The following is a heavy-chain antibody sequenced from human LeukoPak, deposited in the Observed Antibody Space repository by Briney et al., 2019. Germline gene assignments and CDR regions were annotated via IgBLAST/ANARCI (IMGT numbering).Heavy chain of an antibody. V-gene: IGHV1-58*01. CDR1: GFTFTSSA. CDR3: AADRCSGGSCYFDY. J-gene: IGHJ4*02. D-gene: IGHD2-15*01. Sequence: SVKVSCKASGFTFTSSAVQWVRQARGQRLEWVGRIVAGSGNTNYAQKFQERVTITRDMSTSTAYMGLSSLRSEDTAVYYCAADRCSGGSCYFDYWGQGTLVTVSS. CDR2: IVAGSGNT.